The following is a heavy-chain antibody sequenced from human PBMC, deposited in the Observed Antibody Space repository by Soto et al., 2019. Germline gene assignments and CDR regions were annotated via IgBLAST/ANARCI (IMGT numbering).Heavy chain of an antibody. Sequence: GGSLRLSCAASGFTVSSNYMSWVRQAPGKGLEWVSVIYSGGSTYYADSVKGRFTISRDNSKNTLYLQMNSLRAEDTAVYYCARADEGFSSSSYYFDYWGQGTLVTVSS. CDR3: ARADEGFSSSSYYFDY. CDR1: GFTVSSNY. V-gene: IGHV3-66*01. CDR2: IYSGGST. D-gene: IGHD6-6*01. J-gene: IGHJ4*02.